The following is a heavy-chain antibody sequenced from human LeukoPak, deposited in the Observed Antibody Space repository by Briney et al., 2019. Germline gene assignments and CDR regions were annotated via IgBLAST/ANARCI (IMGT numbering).Heavy chain of an antibody. CDR2: INTNTGNP. J-gene: IGHJ6*03. V-gene: IGHV7-4-1*02. Sequence: ASVKVSCKASGYTFTSYAMNRVRQAPGQGLEWMGWINTNTGNPTYAQGFTGRFVFSLDTSVSTAYLQISSLKAEDTAVYYCARDQHVRFGDYYYYMDVWGKGTTVTVSS. D-gene: IGHD3-10*01. CDR3: ARDQHVRFGDYYYYMDV. CDR1: GYTFTSYA.